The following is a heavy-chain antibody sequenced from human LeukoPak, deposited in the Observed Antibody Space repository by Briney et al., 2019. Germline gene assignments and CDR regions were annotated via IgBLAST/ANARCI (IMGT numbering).Heavy chain of an antibody. CDR2: INTDGSST. Sequence: GGSLRLSCAASGFTFSSYWMHWVRQAPGKGLVWVSRINTDGSSTSYADSVKGRFTISRDNAKNTLYLQMNSLRAEDTAVYYCARDKKYYDFWSGSDYYYMDVWGKGTTVTVSS. V-gene: IGHV3-74*01. J-gene: IGHJ6*03. CDR3: ARDKKYYDFWSGSDYYYMDV. CDR1: GFTFSSYW. D-gene: IGHD3-3*01.